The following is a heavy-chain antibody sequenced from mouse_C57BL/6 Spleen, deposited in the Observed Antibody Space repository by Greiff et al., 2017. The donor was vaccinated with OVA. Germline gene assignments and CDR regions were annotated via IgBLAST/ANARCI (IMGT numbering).Heavy chain of an antibody. CDR3: TSDGYYVHLDV. D-gene: IGHD2-3*01. J-gene: IGHJ1*03. V-gene: IGHV14-4*01. Sequence: EVQLQQSGAELVRPGASVKLSCTASGFNIQADYMPWVKQRPEQGLEWIGWIDPENGDTDYASKFQGKATLTADTSSNTAYLQLSRLPSEDTAVDYCTSDGYYVHLDVWGTGTTVTVSS. CDR2: IDPENGDT. CDR1: GFNIQADY.